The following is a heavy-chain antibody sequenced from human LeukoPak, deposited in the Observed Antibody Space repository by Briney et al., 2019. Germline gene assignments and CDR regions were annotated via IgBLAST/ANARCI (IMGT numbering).Heavy chain of an antibody. CDR2: IYPGDSDT. Sequence: GESLKISCKGSGYSFTSCWIGWVRQMPGKGLEWMGIIYPGDSDTRYSPSFQGQVTISADKSISTAYLQWSSLKASDTAMYYCAKWADSSGWYVDYWGQGTLVTVSS. V-gene: IGHV5-51*01. D-gene: IGHD6-19*01. CDR3: AKWADSSGWYVDY. J-gene: IGHJ4*02. CDR1: GYSFTSCW.